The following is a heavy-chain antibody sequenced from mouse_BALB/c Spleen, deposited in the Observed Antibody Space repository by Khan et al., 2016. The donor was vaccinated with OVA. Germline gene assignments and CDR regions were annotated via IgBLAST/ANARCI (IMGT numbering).Heavy chain of an antibody. D-gene: IGHD2-2*01. V-gene: IGHV5-9-3*01. Sequence: EVQLQESGGGLVKPGGSLKLSCSASAFTFSNYAMSWVRQTPEKRLECVATISTGGHYTFYPDSVKGRFTISRDNAKNTLYLQMSSLRSEDTAMYYCARSLVDYHAMDYWGQGTSVTVSS. CDR1: AFTFSNYA. CDR3: ARSLVDYHAMDY. CDR2: ISTGGHYT. J-gene: IGHJ4*01.